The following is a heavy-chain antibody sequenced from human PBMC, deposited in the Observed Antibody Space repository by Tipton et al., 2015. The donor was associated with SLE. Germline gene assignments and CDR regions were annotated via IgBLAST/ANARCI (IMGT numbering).Heavy chain of an antibody. CDR2: IYYSGTT. J-gene: IGHJ4*02. Sequence: TLSLTCTVSGGSLTGDYWSWIRQSPGKGLEWIGYIYYSGTTHYNPSLNSRVAMSVDTSKNQFSLILTSVTAADTAMYYCAREGLHYDILTGLLGRGYYFDHWGQGALVTVSS. CDR3: AREGLHYDILTGLLGRGYYFDH. CDR1: GGSLTGDY. V-gene: IGHV4-59*12. D-gene: IGHD3-9*01.